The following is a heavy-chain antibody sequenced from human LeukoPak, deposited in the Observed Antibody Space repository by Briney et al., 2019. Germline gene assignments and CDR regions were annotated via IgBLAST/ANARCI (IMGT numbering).Heavy chain of an antibody. CDR2: IYSGGST. CDR3: AREPAGGYFDY. Sequence: GGSLRLSCAASGFTVSSNYMSWVRQAPGKGLEWVSVIYSGGSTYYADSVKGRFTISRDNSKNTLYLQMNSLRAEDTAVYYCAREPAGGYFDYWGQGTLVTVSS. J-gene: IGHJ4*02. V-gene: IGHV3-53*01. CDR1: GFTVSSNY. D-gene: IGHD1-14*01.